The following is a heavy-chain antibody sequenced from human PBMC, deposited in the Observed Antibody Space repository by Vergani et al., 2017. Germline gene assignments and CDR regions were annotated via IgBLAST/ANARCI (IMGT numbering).Heavy chain of an antibody. J-gene: IGHJ6*02. V-gene: IGHV3-11*04. CDR2: ISSSGSTI. D-gene: IGHD6-19*01. CDR3: ARDLNGKVLQWRIKAYGMDV. Sequence: QVQLVESGGGLVKPGGSLRLSCAASGFTFSDYNMSWIRQAPGKGLEWVSYISSSGSTIYYADSVKGRFTISRDNAKNSLYLQMNSLRAEDTAVYYCARDLNGKVLQWRIKAYGMDVWGQGTTVTVSS. CDR1: GFTFSDYN.